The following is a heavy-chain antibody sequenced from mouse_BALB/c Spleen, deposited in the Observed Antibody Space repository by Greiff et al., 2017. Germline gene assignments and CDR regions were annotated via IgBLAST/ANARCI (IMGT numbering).Heavy chain of an antibody. J-gene: IGHJ3*01. CDR2: IRLKSNNYAT. CDR3: TRGSSWFAY. CDR1: GFTFSNYW. Sequence: EVKVEESGGGLVQPGGSMKLSCVASGFTFSNYWMNWVRQSPEKGLEWVAEIRLKSNNYATHYAESVKGRFTISRDDSKSSVYLQMNNLRAEDTGIYYCTRGSSWFAYWGQGTLVTVSA. V-gene: IGHV6-6*02.